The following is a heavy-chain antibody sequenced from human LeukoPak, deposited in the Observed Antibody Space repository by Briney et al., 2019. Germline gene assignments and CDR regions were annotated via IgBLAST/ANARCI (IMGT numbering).Heavy chain of an antibody. CDR1: GFTFSSNY. CDR2: IYSGGST. J-gene: IGHJ3*01. D-gene: IGHD5-24*01. CDR3: ARRDGYNFGGGFDV. V-gene: IGHV3-66*04. Sequence: GGSLRLSCAASGFTFSSNYMSWVRQAPGKGLEWVSVIYSGGSTYYIDSVKGGFTISRDNSKNTLYLQMKTLIAEDTAVYYCARRDGYNFGGGFDVWGQGTMVTVSS.